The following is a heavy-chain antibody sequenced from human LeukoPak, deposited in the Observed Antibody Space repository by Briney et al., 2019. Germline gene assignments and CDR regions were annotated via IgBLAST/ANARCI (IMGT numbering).Heavy chain of an antibody. J-gene: IGHJ4*02. V-gene: IGHV3-48*03. CDR2: ISSSGSTI. CDR3: AREPMIVVVISFDY. D-gene: IGHD3-22*01. CDR1: GFTFSSYE. Sequence: GGSLRLSCAASGFTFSSYEMNWVRQAPGKGLEWVSYISSSGSTIYYADSVKGRFTISRDNAKNSLYLRMNSLGAEDTAVYYCAREPMIVVVISFDYWGQGTLVAVSS.